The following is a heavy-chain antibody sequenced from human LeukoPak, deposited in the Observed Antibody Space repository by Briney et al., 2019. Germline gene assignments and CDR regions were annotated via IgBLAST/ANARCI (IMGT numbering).Heavy chain of an antibody. J-gene: IGHJ4*02. CDR3: ARFAAYEYHFDY. Sequence: GGSLRLSCVTSGFPFTTYWIQWLRQAPGKGLEWVSRLSSDGARSTYADSVKGRFIISRDNAKKTVYLQMNSLRVEDTAFYFCARFAAYEYHFDYWGRGALVTVSS. CDR1: GFPFTTYW. V-gene: IGHV3-74*03. CDR2: LSSDGARS. D-gene: IGHD5-12*01.